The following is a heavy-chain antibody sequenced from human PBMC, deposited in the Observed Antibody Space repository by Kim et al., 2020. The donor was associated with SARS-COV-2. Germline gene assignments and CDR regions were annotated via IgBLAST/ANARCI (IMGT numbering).Heavy chain of an antibody. CDR1: GFTFSSYW. Sequence: GGSLRLSCAASGFTFSSYWMSWVRQAPGKGLEWVANIKQDGSEKYYVDSVKGRFTISRDNAKNSLYLQMNSLRAEDTAVYYCARDLIVVVPAAAYYYYYGMDVWGQGTTVTVSS. D-gene: IGHD2-2*01. CDR2: IKQDGSEK. V-gene: IGHV3-7*03. CDR3: ARDLIVVVPAAAYYYYYGMDV. J-gene: IGHJ6*02.